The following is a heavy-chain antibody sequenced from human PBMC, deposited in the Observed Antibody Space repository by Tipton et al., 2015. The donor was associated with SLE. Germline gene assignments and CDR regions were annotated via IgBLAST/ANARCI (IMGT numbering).Heavy chain of an antibody. CDR1: GGSISSSSYY. J-gene: IGHJ4*02. V-gene: IGHV4-39*07. Sequence: TLSLTCTVSGGSISSSSYYWGWIRQPPGKGLEWIGSIYYSGSTYYNPSLKSRVTISVDTSKNQFSLTLSSVTAADTAVYYCARGGDPGVTTSHYWGQGTLVTVSS. CDR3: ARGGDPGVTTSHY. D-gene: IGHD4-11*01. CDR2: IYYSGST.